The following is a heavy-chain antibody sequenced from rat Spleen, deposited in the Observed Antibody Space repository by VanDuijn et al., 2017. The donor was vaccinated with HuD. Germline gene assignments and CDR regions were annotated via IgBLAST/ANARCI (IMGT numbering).Heavy chain of an antibody. V-gene: IGHV5-29*01. CDR2: ISYDGSST. J-gene: IGHJ2*01. D-gene: IGHD1-9*01. CDR3: VTTYFGYGYFDY. Sequence: EVQLVETGGGLVQPGRSLKLSCVASGFTFNNYDMAWVRQAPKKGLEWVATISYDGSSTNYRDSVKGRFTLSRDNTRNTLYLQMDGLKSEDTATYYCVTTYFGYGYFDYWGQGVLVTVSS. CDR1: GFTFNNYD.